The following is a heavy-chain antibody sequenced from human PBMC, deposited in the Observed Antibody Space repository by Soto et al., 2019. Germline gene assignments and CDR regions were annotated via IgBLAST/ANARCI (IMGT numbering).Heavy chain of an antibody. CDR3: VRDQPAEEQLFDF. V-gene: IGHV3-74*01. D-gene: IGHD6-13*01. Sequence: GGSLRLSCAASGFTFTSYWMHWVRQAPGKGLVWVARINFDGGNRDYADSVKGRFTISRDNAKNTLYLQMHSLGAEDTGVYYCVRDQPAEEQLFDFWGPGTLVTVS. CDR1: GFTFTSYW. CDR2: INFDGGNR. J-gene: IGHJ4*02.